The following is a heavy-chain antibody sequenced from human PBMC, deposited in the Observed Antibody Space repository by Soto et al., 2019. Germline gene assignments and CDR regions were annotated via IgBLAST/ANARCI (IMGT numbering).Heavy chain of an antibody. V-gene: IGHV1-18*01. D-gene: IGHD6-19*01. CDR1: GYTFTSYG. J-gene: IGHJ2*01. CDR2: ISAYNGNT. CDR3: ATASYSSRVGYFDL. Sequence: QVQLVQSGAEVKKPGASVKVSCKASGYTFTSYGISWVRQAPGQGLEWMGWISAYNGNTNYAQKLQGRVTMTTDTSTSAAYMELRCLSADGTDVYYCATASYSSRVGYFDLWGRGTLVTVSS.